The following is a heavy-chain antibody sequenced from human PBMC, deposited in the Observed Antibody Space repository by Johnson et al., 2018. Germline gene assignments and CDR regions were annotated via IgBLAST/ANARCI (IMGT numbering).Heavy chain of an antibody. J-gene: IGHJ3*02. CDR1: GFTVSNTY. CDR2: LYSGGTP. V-gene: IGHV3-66*02. D-gene: IGHD3-16*01. CDR3: ARAGGSAYDAFDI. Sequence: VQLVQSGGGLVQPGGSLRLSCAVSGFTVSNTYMTWVRQAPGGGLECVSILYSGGTPYYADSMKGRFTIPRDNSENTLYLEMSNLGPEDTAIYSCARAGGSAYDAFDIWGQGTMVTVSS.